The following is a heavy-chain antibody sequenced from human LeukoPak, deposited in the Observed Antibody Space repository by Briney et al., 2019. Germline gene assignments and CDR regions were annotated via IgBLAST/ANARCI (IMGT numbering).Heavy chain of an antibody. J-gene: IGHJ4*02. CDR3: AKDVIVVVPAADTPN. D-gene: IGHD2-2*01. Sequence: GGSLRLSCAASGFTFSRYAMSWVRQAPGKGLEWVSAISGSGGSTYYADSVKGRFTISRDNSKNTLYLQMNSLRAEDTAVYYCAKDVIVVVPAADTPNWGQGTLVTVSS. V-gene: IGHV3-23*01. CDR1: GFTFSRYA. CDR2: ISGSGGST.